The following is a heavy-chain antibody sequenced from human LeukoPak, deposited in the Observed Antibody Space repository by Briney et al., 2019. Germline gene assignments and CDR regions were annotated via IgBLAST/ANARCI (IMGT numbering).Heavy chain of an antibody. Sequence: SETLSLTCTVSGGPISSGSYYWSWIRQPAGKGLEWIGHIYPSGSTNYNPSLKSPVTISIDTSRNQFSLNLNSVTAADTAVYYCAREYSNPLRYFDYWGQGTLVTVSS. CDR2: IYPSGST. D-gene: IGHD4-11*01. CDR3: AREYSNPLRYFDY. CDR1: GGPISSGSYY. V-gene: IGHV4-61*09. J-gene: IGHJ4*02.